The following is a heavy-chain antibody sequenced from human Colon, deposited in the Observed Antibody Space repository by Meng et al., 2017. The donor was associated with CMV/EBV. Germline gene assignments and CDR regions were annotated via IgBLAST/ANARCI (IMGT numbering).Heavy chain of an antibody. CDR2: VYYTGST. V-gene: IGHV4-31*03. D-gene: IGHD3-3*01. J-gene: IGHJ6*02. CDR1: GVSINSAASY. Sequence: LSLTCTVSGVSINSAASYWSWIRQLPGKGLEWIGYVYYTGSTYYNPSLRTRATISLDTSKKQFSLKVSSVTVADTAVYFCAKDFKGHFSLDVWGQGTTVTVSS. CDR3: AKDFKGHFSLDV.